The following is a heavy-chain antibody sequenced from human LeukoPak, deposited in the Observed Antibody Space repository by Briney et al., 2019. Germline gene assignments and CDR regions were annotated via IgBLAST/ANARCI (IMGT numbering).Heavy chain of an antibody. CDR2: ISGSGGST. D-gene: IGHD6-19*01. CDR3: AKEYSSGWYAYYFDY. V-gene: IGHV3-23*01. J-gene: IGHJ4*02. CDR1: GFTFSSYA. Sequence: GGSLRLSCAASGFTFSSYAMSWVRQAPGKGLEWVSAISGSGGSTYYADSVKGRFTTSRDNSKNTLYLQMNSLRAEDTAVYYCAKEYSSGWYAYYFDYWGQGTLVTVSS.